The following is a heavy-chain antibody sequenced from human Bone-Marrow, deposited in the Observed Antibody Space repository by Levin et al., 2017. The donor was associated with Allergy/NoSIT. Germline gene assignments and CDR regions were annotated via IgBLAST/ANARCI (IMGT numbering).Heavy chain of an antibody. V-gene: IGHV3-21*01. J-gene: IGHJ4*02. Sequence: GGSLRLSCAASGFMFSNSSMAWVRQAPGRGPEWVASLSGSGSYRYYADSVKGRFTISRDNAKKSLFLQMNSLRGEGTAIYYCGRDRHYYDSSGSFVPGPNDSWGQGTLLTVSS. CDR1: GFMFSNSS. D-gene: IGHD3-22*01. CDR3: GRDRHYYDSSGSFVPGPNDS. CDR2: LSGSGSYR.